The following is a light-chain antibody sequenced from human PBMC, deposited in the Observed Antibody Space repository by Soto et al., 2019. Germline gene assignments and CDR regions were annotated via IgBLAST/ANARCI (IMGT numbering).Light chain of an antibody. Sequence: EIVMTQSPATLSVSPGERATLSCRASQSVSSNLGWYQQKPGQAPRLLIHGASTRAAGIPARFSGSGPGTEFTLTISSLQSEDFAVYYCQQYHNWRTFGQGTKVEIK. CDR3: QQYHNWRT. J-gene: IGKJ1*01. CDR1: QSVSSN. V-gene: IGKV3-15*01. CDR2: GAS.